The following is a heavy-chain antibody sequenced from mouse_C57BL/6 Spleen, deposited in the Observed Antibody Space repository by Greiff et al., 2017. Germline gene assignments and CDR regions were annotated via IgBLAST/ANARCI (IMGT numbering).Heavy chain of an antibody. CDR1: GYTFTSYW. Sequence: QVQLKQPGAELVMPGASVKLSCKASGYTFTSYWMHWVKQRPGQGLEWIGEIDPSDSYTNYNQKFKGKSTLTVDKSSSTAYMQLSSLTSEDSAVYYCARDWDWAAMDYWGQGTSVTVSS. CDR2: IDPSDSYT. CDR3: ARDWDWAAMDY. V-gene: IGHV1-69*01. D-gene: IGHD4-1*01. J-gene: IGHJ4*01.